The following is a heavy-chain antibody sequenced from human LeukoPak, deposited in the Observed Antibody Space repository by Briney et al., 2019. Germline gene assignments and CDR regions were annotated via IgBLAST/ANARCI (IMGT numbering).Heavy chain of an antibody. Sequence: SETLSLTCAVSGGSFSSSNWWSWVRQPPGKGLEWIGEIYHSGSTNYNPSLKSRVTISVDKSKNQFSLKLSSVTAADTAVYYCARYSSSWYSNWFDPWGQGTLVTVSS. J-gene: IGHJ5*02. CDR3: ARYSSSWYSNWFDP. CDR1: GGSFSSSNW. V-gene: IGHV4-4*02. CDR2: IYHSGST. D-gene: IGHD6-13*01.